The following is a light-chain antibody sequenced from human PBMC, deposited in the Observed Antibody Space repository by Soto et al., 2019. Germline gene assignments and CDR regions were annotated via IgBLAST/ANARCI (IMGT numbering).Light chain of an antibody. V-gene: IGKV3-20*01. J-gene: IGKJ1*01. CDR2: GAS. CDR1: EGVRSN. Sequence: EIVMAQSPAALSVSRGERATLSCRASEGVRSNLAWYQQTPGQAPRLLIYGASNRATGIPDRFSGSGSGTDFTLTISRLEPEDFAVYYCQQYGSSGTFGQGTKVDIK. CDR3: QQYGSSGT.